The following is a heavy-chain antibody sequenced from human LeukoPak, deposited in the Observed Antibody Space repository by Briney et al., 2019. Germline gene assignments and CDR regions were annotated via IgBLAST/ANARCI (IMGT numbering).Heavy chain of an antibody. CDR1: GGSISSSSYY. CDR3: ARITMVRGVIPQPFYYYYYMDV. CDR2: INHSGST. D-gene: IGHD3-10*01. Sequence: SETLSLTCTVSGGSISSSSYYWSWIRQPPGKGLEWIGEINHSGSTNYNPSLKSRVTISVDTSKNQFSLKLSSVTAADTAVYYCARITMVRGVIPQPFYYYYYMDVWGKGTTVTVSS. J-gene: IGHJ6*03. V-gene: IGHV4-39*07.